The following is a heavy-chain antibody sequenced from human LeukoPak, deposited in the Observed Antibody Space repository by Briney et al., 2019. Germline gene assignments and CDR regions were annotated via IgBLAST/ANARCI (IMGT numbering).Heavy chain of an antibody. J-gene: IGHJ4*02. CDR1: GFTVSSNY. CDR3: ARGGPGEDDILTGSHDY. CDR2: IYSGGST. V-gene: IGHV3-66*01. Sequence: GGSLRLSCAASGFTVSSNYMSWVRQAPGKGLEWVPVIYSGGSTYYADSVKGRFTISRDNSKNTLYLQMNSLRAEDTAVYYCARGGPGEDDILTGSHDYWGQGTLVTVSS. D-gene: IGHD3-9*01.